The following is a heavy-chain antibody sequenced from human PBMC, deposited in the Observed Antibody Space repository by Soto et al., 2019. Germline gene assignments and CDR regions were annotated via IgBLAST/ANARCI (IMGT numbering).Heavy chain of an antibody. D-gene: IGHD5-18*01. CDR2: IYYSGST. V-gene: IGHV4-31*03. CDR3: ARDSGTANFDY. Sequence: QVQLQESGPGLVKPSQTLSLTCTVSGGSISSGGYYWSWIRQHPGKGLEWIGYIYYSGSTYYNPSLKSXXTXSXXTSKNQFSLKLSSVTAADTAVYYCARDSGTANFDYWGQGTLVTVSS. CDR1: GGSISSGGYY. J-gene: IGHJ4*02.